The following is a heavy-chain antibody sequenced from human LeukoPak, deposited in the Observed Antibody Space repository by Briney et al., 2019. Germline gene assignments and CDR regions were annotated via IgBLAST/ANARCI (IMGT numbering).Heavy chain of an antibody. V-gene: IGHV4-39*01. CDR1: AGSSSSSSYY. CDR2: IYYSGST. D-gene: IGHD6-13*01. Sequence: SETLSLTCTVSAGSSSSSSYYWGWIRQPPGKGLEWIGSIYYSGSTYYNPSLKSRVTISVDTSKNQFSLKLSSVTAADTAVYYCARHGPIAAAGTLDYWGQGTLVTVSS. J-gene: IGHJ4*02. CDR3: ARHGPIAAAGTLDY.